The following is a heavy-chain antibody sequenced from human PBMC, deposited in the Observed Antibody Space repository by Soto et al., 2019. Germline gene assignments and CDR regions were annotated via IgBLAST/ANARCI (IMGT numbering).Heavy chain of an antibody. CDR1: GGSISSGDYY. J-gene: IGHJ6*02. V-gene: IGHV4-30-4*01. Sequence: QVQLQESGPGLVKPSQTLSLTCTVSGGSISSGDYYWSWIRQPPGKGLEWIGYIYYSGSTYYNPSLKSRGTISVDEDKNQFSLKLRYVAAADTAVYYCARALITMVRGVMYYYYGMDVWGQGTTVTVSS. CDR3: ARALITMVRGVMYYYYGMDV. CDR2: IYYSGST. D-gene: IGHD3-10*01.